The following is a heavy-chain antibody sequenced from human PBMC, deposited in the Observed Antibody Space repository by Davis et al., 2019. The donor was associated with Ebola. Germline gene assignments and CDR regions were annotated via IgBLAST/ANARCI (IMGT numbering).Heavy chain of an antibody. D-gene: IGHD2-2*01. CDR2: IKQDGSEK. CDR3: AREDIVVVPAALYYYYYGMDV. CDR1: GLTFRTYW. V-gene: IGHV3-7*01. Sequence: PGGSLRLSCAASGLTFRTYWMHWVRQAPGKGLEWVANIKQDGSEKYYVDSVKGRFTISRDNAKNSLYLQMNSLRAEDTAVYYCAREDIVVVPAALYYYYYGMDVWGKGTTVTVSS. J-gene: IGHJ6*04.